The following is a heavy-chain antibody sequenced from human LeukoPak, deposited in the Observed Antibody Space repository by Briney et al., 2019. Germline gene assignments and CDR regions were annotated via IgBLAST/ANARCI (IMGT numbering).Heavy chain of an antibody. J-gene: IGHJ4*01. D-gene: IGHD3-10*01. CDR3: ASTGSYGY. Sequence: RGSLRLSCAASGFTLSSSWMHWVRQVPGKGLVWVSRISSDGITMYADSVKGRFTISRDNAKNTLSLQMNSLRGEDTAVYYCASTGSYGYWGQGTLVTVSS. V-gene: IGHV3-74*03. CDR1: GFTLSSSW. CDR2: ISSDGIT.